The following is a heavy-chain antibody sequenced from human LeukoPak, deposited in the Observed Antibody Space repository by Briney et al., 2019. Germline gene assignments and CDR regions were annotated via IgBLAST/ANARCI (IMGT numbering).Heavy chain of an antibody. CDR2: IYPGDSDT. CDR1: GYSFTSYW. CDR3: ARHRGSGSYYRDWFDP. D-gene: IGHD3-10*01. J-gene: IGHJ5*02. Sequence: GESLKISCKGSGYSFTSYWIGWVRQVPGKGLEWMGIIYPGDSDTRYSPSFQGQVTISADKTISTAYLQWSSLQASDTAMYYCARHRGSGSYYRDWFDPWGQGTLVTVSS. V-gene: IGHV5-51*01.